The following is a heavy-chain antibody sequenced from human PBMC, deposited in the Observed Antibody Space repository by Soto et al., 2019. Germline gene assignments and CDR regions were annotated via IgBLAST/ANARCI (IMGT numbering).Heavy chain of an antibody. CDR1: GFTFSSYA. CDR2: ISGSGGST. J-gene: IGHJ5*02. CDR3: AKGPRIAIVLNWFDP. Sequence: PGGSLRLSCAASGFTFSSYAMSWVRQAPGKGLEWVSAISGSGGSTYYADSVKGRFTISRDNSKNTLYLQMNSLRAEDTAVYYCAKGPRIAIVLNWFDPWGQGTLVTVSS. V-gene: IGHV3-23*01. D-gene: IGHD6-13*01.